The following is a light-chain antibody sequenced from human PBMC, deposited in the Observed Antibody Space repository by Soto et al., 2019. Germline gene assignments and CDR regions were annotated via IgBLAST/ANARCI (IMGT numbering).Light chain of an antibody. CDR3: LQYASEPFT. Sequence: ETVLTQSPGTLSLSPGERATLSCRASQSVAKNYLAWYQHKPGQGPRLLISGASSRATGIPDRFSGSGSGTDFTLTISRLQPEDFAVSYCLQYASEPFTFGGGTKVEI. J-gene: IGKJ4*01. CDR2: GAS. CDR1: QSVAKNY. V-gene: IGKV3-20*01.